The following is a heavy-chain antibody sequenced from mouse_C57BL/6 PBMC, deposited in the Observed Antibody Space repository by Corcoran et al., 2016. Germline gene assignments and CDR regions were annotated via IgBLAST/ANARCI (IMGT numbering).Heavy chain of an antibody. CDR3: ARQLRPPHYCAMDY. V-gene: IGHV1-76*01. CDR1: GYTFTDYY. D-gene: IGHD3-2*02. J-gene: IGHJ4*01. CDR2: IYPGSGNT. Sequence: QVQLKHSGAELVRPGASVKMSCKASGYTFTDYYINGVKQRPGQGLEWIARIYPGSGNTYYNEKFKGKATLTAEKSSSTAYMQLSSLTSEDSAVYLCARQLRPPHYCAMDYWGQGTSVTVST.